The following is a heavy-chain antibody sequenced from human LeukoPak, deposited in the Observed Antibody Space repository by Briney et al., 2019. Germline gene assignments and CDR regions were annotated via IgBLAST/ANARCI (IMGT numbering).Heavy chain of an antibody. CDR1: GFTFSNYA. J-gene: IGHJ4*02. Sequence: PGGSLRLSCAASGFTFSNYAMSWVRQAPGKGLEWVSVISGSGGSTYYTDSVKGRFTISRDNSKNTLYLQMNSLRAEDTGVYYCARCDSSGYYHSGVVYWGQGTLVTVSS. CDR2: ISGSGGST. V-gene: IGHV3-23*01. D-gene: IGHD3-22*01. CDR3: ARCDSSGYYHSGVVY.